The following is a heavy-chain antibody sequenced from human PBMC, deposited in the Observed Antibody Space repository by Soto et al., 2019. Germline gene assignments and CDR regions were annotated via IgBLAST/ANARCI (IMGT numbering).Heavy chain of an antibody. CDR2: INPNSGGT. J-gene: IGHJ4*02. CDR3: ARGASLGATGLGFDY. Sequence: TYTGYDMHRVIQAKKQGLEWMGWINPNSGGTNYAQKFQGWVTMTRDTSISTAYMELSRLRSDDTAVYYCARGASLGATGLGFDYWGQGIL. V-gene: IGHV1-2*04. CDR1: TYTGYD. D-gene: IGHD1-26*01.